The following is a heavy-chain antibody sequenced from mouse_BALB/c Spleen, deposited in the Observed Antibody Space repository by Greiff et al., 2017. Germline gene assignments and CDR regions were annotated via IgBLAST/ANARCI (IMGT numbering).Heavy chain of an antibody. J-gene: IGHJ2*01. CDR2: IYPSDSYT. CDR1: GYTFTSYW. V-gene: IGHV1-69*02. Sequence: VQLQQPGAELVRPGASVKLSCKASGYTFTSYWINWVKQRPGQGLEWIGNIYPSDSYTNYNQKFKDKATLTVDKSSSTAYMQRSSPTSEDAAVYYCTRGTYGNYFDYWGQGTTLTVSS. CDR3: TRGTYGNYFDY. D-gene: IGHD2-1*01.